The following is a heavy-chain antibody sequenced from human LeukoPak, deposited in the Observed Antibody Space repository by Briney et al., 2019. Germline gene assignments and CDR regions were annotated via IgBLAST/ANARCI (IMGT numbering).Heavy chain of an antibody. V-gene: IGHV4-39*01. Sequence: SETLSLTCTVSGGSISRSTYCWGWIRQSPGKGLEWIGTIYYGGSTYYNPSLKNRVTISVDTSKNQFSLKVSSLTAADTAVYYCATLYGGYGYFDYWGQGTLVTVSS. D-gene: IGHD5-12*01. CDR3: ATLYGGYGYFDY. CDR1: GGSISRSTYC. J-gene: IGHJ4*02. CDR2: IYYGGST.